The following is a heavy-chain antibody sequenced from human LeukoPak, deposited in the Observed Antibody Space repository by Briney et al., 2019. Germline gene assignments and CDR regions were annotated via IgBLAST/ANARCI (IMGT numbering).Heavy chain of an antibody. CDR3: VRMAEAAVVTPWAHFDY. V-gene: IGHV3-21*01. Sequence: GGSLRLSCAASGFSLSNYNMNWVRQAPGKGLEWVSTISSSGSYIYSADSVKGRFTISRDNAKNSLYLQMNSVRDEDMAVYFCVRMAEAAVVTPWAHFDYWGQGTLVTVSS. CDR1: GFSLSNYN. J-gene: IGHJ4*02. CDR2: ISSSGSYI. D-gene: IGHD2-21*02.